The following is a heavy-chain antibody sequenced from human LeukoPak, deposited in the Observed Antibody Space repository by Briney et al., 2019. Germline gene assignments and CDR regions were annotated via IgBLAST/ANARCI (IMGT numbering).Heavy chain of an antibody. D-gene: IGHD4-11*01. CDR2: ISSSSISI. CDR1: EFTFSSYN. J-gene: IGHJ4*02. V-gene: IGHV3-48*01. CDR3: ARGRLGYFDY. Sequence: GGSLRLSCAASEFTFSSYNMNWVRQAPGKGLEWVSYISSSSISIYFADSVKGRFTISRDNAKNSLYLQMNSLRAEDTAVYYCARGRLGYFDYWGQGTLVTVSS.